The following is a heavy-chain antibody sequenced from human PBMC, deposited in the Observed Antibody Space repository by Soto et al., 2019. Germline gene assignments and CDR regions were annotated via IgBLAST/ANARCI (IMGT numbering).Heavy chain of an antibody. CDR2: ISSSSSYI. J-gene: IGHJ5*02. D-gene: IGHD1-26*01. CDR1: GFTFSSYS. V-gene: IGHV3-21*01. Sequence: GGSLRLSCAASGFTFSSYSMNWVRQAPGKGLEWVSSISSSSSYIYYADSVKGRFTISRDNAKNSLYLQMNSLRAEDTAVYYCARGPGATMLTWFDPWGQGTLVTVSS. CDR3: ARGPGATMLTWFDP.